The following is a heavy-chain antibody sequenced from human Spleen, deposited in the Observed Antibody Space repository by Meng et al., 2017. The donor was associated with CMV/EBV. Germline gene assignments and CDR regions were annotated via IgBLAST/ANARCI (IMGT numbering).Heavy chain of an antibody. V-gene: IGHV4-31*03. CDR3: ARVSYSSSWVDP. J-gene: IGHJ5*02. D-gene: IGHD6-13*01. CDR2: IYYSGST. Sequence: CPVSGGSISSGGYYWSWIRQHPGKGLEWIGYIYYSGSTYYNPSLKSRVTISVDTSKNQFSLKLSSVTAADTAVYYCARVSYSSSWVDPWGQGTLVTVSS. CDR1: GGSISSGGYY.